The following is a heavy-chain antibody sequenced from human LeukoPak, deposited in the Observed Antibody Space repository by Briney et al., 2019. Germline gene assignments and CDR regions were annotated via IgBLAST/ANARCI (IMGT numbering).Heavy chain of an antibody. J-gene: IGHJ4*02. Sequence: GGSLRLSCTASGFTFGGYAMSWFRQAPGKGLEWVGFIRSKAYGGTTEYAASVKGRFTISRDDSKSIAYLQMNSLKTEDTAVYYCTRVITGTTQVPFNYWSQGTLVTVSS. CDR2: IRSKAYGGTT. V-gene: IGHV3-49*03. CDR1: GFTFGGYA. D-gene: IGHD1-7*01. CDR3: TRVITGTTQVPFNY.